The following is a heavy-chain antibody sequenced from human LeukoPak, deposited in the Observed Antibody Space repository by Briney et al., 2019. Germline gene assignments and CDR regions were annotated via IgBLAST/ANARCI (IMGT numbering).Heavy chain of an antibody. CDR3: AKSGSYSEAFDI. D-gene: IGHD1-26*01. J-gene: IGHJ3*02. Sequence: GGSLRLSCAASGFTFSSYSMNWVRQAPGKGLEWVLSISSSSSYIYYADSVKGRFTISRDNAKNSLYLQMNSLRAEDTAVYYCAKSGSYSEAFDIWGQGTMVTVSS. V-gene: IGHV3-21*01. CDR1: GFTFSSYS. CDR2: ISSSSSYI.